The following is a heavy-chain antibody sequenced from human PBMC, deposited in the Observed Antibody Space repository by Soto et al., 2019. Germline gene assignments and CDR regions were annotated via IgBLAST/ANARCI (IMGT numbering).Heavy chain of an antibody. CDR3: ARSSGGNFGIIIEGTNWFAP. Sequence: ASVRVSCKAPRDTFTSYYINWVRQAPGQGLEWMGVINPHGGSTAYAQKFKGRATLTRGTSASTVYMEVSSLTSEDTAMYYCARSSGGNFGIIIEGTNWFAPWGQGTLVTVSS. D-gene: IGHD1-26*01. CDR2: INPHGGST. CDR1: RDTFTSYY. V-gene: IGHV1-46*01. J-gene: IGHJ5*02.